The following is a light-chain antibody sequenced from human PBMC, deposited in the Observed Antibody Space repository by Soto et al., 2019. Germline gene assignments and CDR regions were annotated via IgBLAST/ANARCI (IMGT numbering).Light chain of an antibody. J-gene: IGLJ2*01. CDR2: DVS. Sequence: QSALTQPASVSGSPGQSITISCSGTSSGVGGYNYVSWYQQHLGKAPKLMVYDVSNRPSGVSNRFSGSKSGNTASLTISGLQAEDEADYYCSSYTTSSTLIFGGGTKLTVL. CDR3: SSYTTSSTLI. V-gene: IGLV2-14*01. CDR1: SSGVGGYNY.